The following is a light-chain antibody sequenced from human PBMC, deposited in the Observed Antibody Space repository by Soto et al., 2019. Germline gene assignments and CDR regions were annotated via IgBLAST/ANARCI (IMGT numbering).Light chain of an antibody. Sequence: EIVLTQSPGTLSLSPGERATLSCRASQSVSSSYLAWYQQEPGQAPRLLIYGASSRATGIPDRFSGSGSGTDFTLTISRLEPEDFAVYYGQQYGSSPRTFGQGTNGDIK. CDR1: QSVSSSY. J-gene: IGKJ1*01. CDR2: GAS. CDR3: QQYGSSPRT. V-gene: IGKV3-20*01.